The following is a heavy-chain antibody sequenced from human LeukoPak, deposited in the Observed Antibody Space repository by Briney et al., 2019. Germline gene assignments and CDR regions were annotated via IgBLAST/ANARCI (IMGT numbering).Heavy chain of an antibody. Sequence: SETLSLTCAVYGGSFSGYYWSWIRQPPGKGLEWIGEINHSGSTNYNPSLKSRVSISVDTSKNQFSLKLSSVTAADTAVYYCARGADDYVWGSYRSVFDYWGQGTLVTVSS. CDR1: GGSFSGYY. D-gene: IGHD3-16*02. CDR2: INHSGST. J-gene: IGHJ4*02. CDR3: ARGADDYVWGSYRSVFDY. V-gene: IGHV4-34*01.